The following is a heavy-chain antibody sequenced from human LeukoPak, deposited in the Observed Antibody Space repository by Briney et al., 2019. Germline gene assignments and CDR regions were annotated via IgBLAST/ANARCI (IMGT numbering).Heavy chain of an antibody. CDR1: GGSISSSSYC. CDR2: IYYSGST. CDR3: ARRRGVIQMWFDP. Sequence: SETLSLTCTVSGGSISSSSYCWGWIRQPPGKGLEWIGSIYYSGSTYYNPSLKSRVTISVDTSKNQFSLKLSSVTAADTAVYYCARRRGVIQMWFDPWGQGTLVTVSS. J-gene: IGHJ5*02. V-gene: IGHV4-39*01. D-gene: IGHD3-10*01.